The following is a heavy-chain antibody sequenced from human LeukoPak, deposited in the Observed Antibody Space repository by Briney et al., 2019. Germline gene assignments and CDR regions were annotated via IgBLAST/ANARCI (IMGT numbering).Heavy chain of an antibody. CDR3: AKGTTDYDASDPLDF. CDR2: IRYDGSNK. D-gene: IGHD3-16*01. J-gene: IGHJ4*02. Sequence: QSGGSLRLSCAASGFTFLSYGMHWVRQAPGKGLEWVAFIRYDGSNKYYADSVKGRFTISRDNSKNTLYLQMNSLRAEDTAVFYCAKGTTDYDASDPLDFWGQGTLVTVSS. CDR1: GFTFLSYG. V-gene: IGHV3-30*02.